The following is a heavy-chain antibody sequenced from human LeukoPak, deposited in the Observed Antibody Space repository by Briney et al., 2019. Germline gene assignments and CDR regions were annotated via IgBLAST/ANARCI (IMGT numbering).Heavy chain of an antibody. V-gene: IGHV4-59*08. CDR2: IYYSGRT. CDR3: ARQDSGYGSFDY. D-gene: IGHD5-12*01. CDR1: GGSISSYY. Sequence: PSETLSLTCTVPGGSISSYYWSWIRQPPGKGLEWIGYIYYSGRTNYNPSLKSRVTISVDTSKNQFSLKLSSVTAADTAVYYCARQDSGYGSFDYWGQGTLVTVSS. J-gene: IGHJ4*02.